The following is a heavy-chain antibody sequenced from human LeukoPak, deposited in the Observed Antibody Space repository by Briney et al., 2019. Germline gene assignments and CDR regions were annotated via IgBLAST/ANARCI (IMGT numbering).Heavy chain of an antibody. CDR3: ARTNPDIVVVPAAFDY. J-gene: IGHJ4*02. D-gene: IGHD2-2*01. Sequence: PGGSLRLSCAASGFTFSSYAMTWVRQVPGKGLEWVSAISGSGTNTYYADSVKGRFTISRDNSKNTLYLQMNSLRAEDTAVYYCARTNPDIVVVPAAFDYWGQGTLVTVSS. CDR1: GFTFSSYA. V-gene: IGHV3-23*01. CDR2: ISGSGTNT.